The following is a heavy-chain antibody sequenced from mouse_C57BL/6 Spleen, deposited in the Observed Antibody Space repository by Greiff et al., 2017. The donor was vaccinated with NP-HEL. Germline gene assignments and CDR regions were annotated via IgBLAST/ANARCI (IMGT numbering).Heavy chain of an antibody. CDR1: GYTFTTYP. V-gene: IGHV1-47*01. Sequence: VQLVESGAELVQPGASVKLSCKASGYTFTTYPIEWMKQNHGKSLEWIGNFHPYNDDTKYNEKFKGKATLTVEKSSSTVYLELSRLTSYDSAVYYCARAYSNYGDYYAMDYWGQGTSVTVSS. CDR3: ARAYSNYGDYYAMDY. J-gene: IGHJ4*01. CDR2: FHPYNDDT. D-gene: IGHD2-5*01.